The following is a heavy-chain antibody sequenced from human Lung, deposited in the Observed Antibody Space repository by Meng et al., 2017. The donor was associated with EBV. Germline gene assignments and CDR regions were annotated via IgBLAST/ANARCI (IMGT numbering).Heavy chain of an antibody. Sequence: QRPLQESGPGLVKPSETLALTCTVSGGSISRSSYYWGWIRQPPGKGLEWIGYIYYSGSTYYNPSLKSLVTISVDTSKNQFSLKLSSVTAADTAVYYCARVVAGRYNWFDPWGQGTLVTVSS. CDR2: IYYSGST. CDR1: GGSISRSSYY. J-gene: IGHJ5*02. CDR3: ARVVAGRYNWFDP. D-gene: IGHD6-6*01. V-gene: IGHV4-31*01.